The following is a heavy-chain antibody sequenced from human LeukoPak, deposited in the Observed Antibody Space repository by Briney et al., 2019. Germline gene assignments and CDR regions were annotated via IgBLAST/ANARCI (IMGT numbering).Heavy chain of an antibody. V-gene: IGHV3-48*01. D-gene: IGHD3-22*01. CDR1: GFTFSSYS. Sequence: GGSLRLSCAASGFTFSSYSMNWVRQAPGKGLEWVSYISSSSSTIYYADSVKGRFTVSRDNAKNSLYLQMNSLRAEDTAVYYCARDLPRYYYDSSGMDVWGQGTTVTVSS. CDR2: ISSSSSTI. J-gene: IGHJ6*02. CDR3: ARDLPRYYYDSSGMDV.